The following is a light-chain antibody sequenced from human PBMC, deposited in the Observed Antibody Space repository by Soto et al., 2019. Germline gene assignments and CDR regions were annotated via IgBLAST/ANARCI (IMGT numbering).Light chain of an antibody. Sequence: EIVMTQSPATLSVSPGERATLSCRASQTVSSNLAWYQQKPGQAPRLLIYGASTRATDIPAKFSGSGSGTDFTLPIDSLQSEDFAVFSCQQYYICPLTFGGGTKVEIK. J-gene: IGKJ4*01. CDR3: QQYYICPLT. CDR1: QTVSSN. CDR2: GAS. V-gene: IGKV3-15*01.